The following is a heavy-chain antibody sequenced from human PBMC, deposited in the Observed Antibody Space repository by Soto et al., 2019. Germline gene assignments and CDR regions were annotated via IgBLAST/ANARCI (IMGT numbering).Heavy chain of an antibody. Sequence: QVQLVESGGGVVQPGRSLRLSCAASGFTFSSYGMHWVRQAPGKGLEWVAVIWYDGSNKYYADSVKGRFTISRDNSKNTLYLQMNSLRAEDTAVYYCARDLDSYGIDYWGQGTLVTVSS. D-gene: IGHD5-18*01. CDR3: ARDLDSYGIDY. CDR2: IWYDGSNK. V-gene: IGHV3-33*01. J-gene: IGHJ4*02. CDR1: GFTFSSYG.